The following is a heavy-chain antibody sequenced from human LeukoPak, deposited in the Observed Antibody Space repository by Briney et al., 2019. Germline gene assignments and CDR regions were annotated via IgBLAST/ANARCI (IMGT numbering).Heavy chain of an antibody. CDR1: GGSISSGGYS. CDR2: IYHSGST. J-gene: IGHJ4*02. V-gene: IGHV4-30-2*06. D-gene: IGHD3-10*01. Sequence: KSSQTLSLTCAVSGGSISSGGYSWSWIRQSPGKGLEWIGYIYHSGSTNYNPSLKSRVTISVDTSKNQFSLKLSSVTAADTAVYYCARGRTLGLLWFGELNHIDFDYWGQGTLVTVSS. CDR3: ARGRTLGLLWFGELNHIDFDY.